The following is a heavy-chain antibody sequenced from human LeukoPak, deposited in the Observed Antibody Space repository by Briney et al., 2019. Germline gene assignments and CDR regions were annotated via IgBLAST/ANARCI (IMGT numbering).Heavy chain of an antibody. CDR2: IGGSGGST. Sequence: GGSLRLSCVVSGFTFSSYAMSWVRQAPGKGLEWVSFIGGSGGSTYYADSVKGRFTISRDNSKNTLYLQMNTLRAEDTAVYYCARKLVAAFDIWGQGTMVTVSS. J-gene: IGHJ3*02. CDR3: ARKLVAAFDI. CDR1: GFTFSSYA. V-gene: IGHV3-23*01. D-gene: IGHD2/OR15-2a*01.